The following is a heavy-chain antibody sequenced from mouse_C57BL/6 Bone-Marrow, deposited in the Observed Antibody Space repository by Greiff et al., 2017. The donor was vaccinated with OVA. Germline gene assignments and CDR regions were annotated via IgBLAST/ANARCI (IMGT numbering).Heavy chain of an antibody. V-gene: IGHV7-1*01. CDR1: GFTFSDFY. CDR3: ARDAGDYPFAY. J-gene: IGHJ3*01. Sequence: EVKLMESGGGLVQSGRSLRLSCATSGFTFSDFYMEWVRQAPGKGLEWIAASRNKANDYTTEYSASVKGRFIVSRDTSQSILYRQMNALRAEDTAIYDCARDAGDYPFAYLGQGTLVTVSA. D-gene: IGHD2-4*01. CDR2: SRNKANDYTT.